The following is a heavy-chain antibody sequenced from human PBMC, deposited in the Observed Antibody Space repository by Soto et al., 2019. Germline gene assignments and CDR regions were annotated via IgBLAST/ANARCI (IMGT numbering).Heavy chain of an antibody. CDR1: GGTFNTYA. CDR3: AREVQVHTPAFVY. CDR2: ISPMFGAA. J-gene: IGHJ4*02. D-gene: IGHD3-10*01. Sequence: VQLVQSGAEMKKPGSSVKVSCQSSGGTFNTYAMNWVRQAPGQGSEWMGDISPMFGAANYAPKFQGRVTITAHEATGTSYMQLSSLTSEETAIYFCAREVQVHTPAFVYWGQGTLVTVSS. V-gene: IGHV1-69*19.